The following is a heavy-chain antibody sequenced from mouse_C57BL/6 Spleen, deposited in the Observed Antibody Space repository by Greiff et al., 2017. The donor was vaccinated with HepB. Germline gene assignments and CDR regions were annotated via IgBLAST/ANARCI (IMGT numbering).Heavy chain of an antibody. CDR3: ARSSLGPYAMDY. Sequence: VQLQQSGAELVKPGASVKLSCKASGYTFTSYWMQWVKQRPGQGLEWIGEIDPSDSYTNYNQKFKGKATLTVDTSSSTAYMQLSSLTSEDSAVYYCARSSLGPYAMDYWGQGTSVTVSS. CDR2: IDPSDSYT. CDR1: GYTFTSYW. V-gene: IGHV1-50*01. D-gene: IGHD4-1*01. J-gene: IGHJ4*01.